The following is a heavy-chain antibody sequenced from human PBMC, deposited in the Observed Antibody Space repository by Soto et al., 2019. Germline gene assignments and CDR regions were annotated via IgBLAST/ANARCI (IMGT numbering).Heavy chain of an antibody. Sequence: PGGSLRLSCAASGFTFSSYWMSWFRQAPGKGLEWVANINQDGSEKYYVDSVKGRFTISRDNAKNSLYLQMNSLRAEDAAVYYCARAISWYPLGYWGQGTLVTVSS. CDR3: ARAISWYPLGY. V-gene: IGHV3-7*03. CDR2: INQDGSEK. J-gene: IGHJ4*02. CDR1: GFTFSSYW. D-gene: IGHD6-13*01.